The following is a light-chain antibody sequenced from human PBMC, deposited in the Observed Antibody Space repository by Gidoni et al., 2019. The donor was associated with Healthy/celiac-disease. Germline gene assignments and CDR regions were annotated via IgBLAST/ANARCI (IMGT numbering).Light chain of an antibody. J-gene: IGKJ3*01. CDR2: WAS. CDR3: QQYYSTLPRT. Sequence: DLVMTQSPPSLAVSLGERATINCKSSQSVLYSSNNKNYLAWYQQKPGQPPKLLIYWASTRESGVPDRFSGSGSGTDFTLTISSLQAEDVAVYYCQQYYSTLPRTFGPGTKVDIK. CDR1: QSVLYSSNNKNY. V-gene: IGKV4-1*01.